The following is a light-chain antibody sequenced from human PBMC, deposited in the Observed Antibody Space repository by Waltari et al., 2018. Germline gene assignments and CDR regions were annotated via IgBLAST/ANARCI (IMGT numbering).Light chain of an antibody. V-gene: IGLV2-14*03. J-gene: IGLJ1*01. CDR3: SSYSTSITPYV. CDR2: DVS. Sequence: QSALTQPASVSGSPGQSITISCTGTSSAVGGFNPVSWYQQHPGKAPKLMIYDVSSRPSGVSNRFFGSKSGNTASLTISGLQAEDEAVYFCSSYSTSITPYVFGTGTKVTVL. CDR1: SSAVGGFNP.